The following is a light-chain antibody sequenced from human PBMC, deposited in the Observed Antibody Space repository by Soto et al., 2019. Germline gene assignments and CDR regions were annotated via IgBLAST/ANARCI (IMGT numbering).Light chain of an antibody. Sequence: QSVLTQPPSASGTPGQRVTISCSGSSSNIAPNTVNWYQHLPGAAPQLLIFANDRRPSGVPDRFSGSRSGTSASLAISGPQSEDEADYYCAAWDDSLNGYVFGTGTKLTVL. CDR1: SSNIAPNT. V-gene: IGLV1-44*01. CDR3: AAWDDSLNGYV. J-gene: IGLJ1*01. CDR2: AND.